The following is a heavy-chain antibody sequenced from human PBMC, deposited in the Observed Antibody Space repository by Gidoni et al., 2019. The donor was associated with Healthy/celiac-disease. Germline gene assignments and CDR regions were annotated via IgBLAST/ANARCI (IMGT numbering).Heavy chain of an antibody. Sequence: EVQLVESGGGLVKPGRSLRLSCTASGFTFGDYAMSWFRQAPGKGLEWVGFIRSKAYGGTTEYAASVKGRFTISRDDSKSIAYLQMNSLKTEDTAVYYCTRGLDYYDSSAREGYDYWGQGTLVTVSS. CDR1: GFTFGDYA. D-gene: IGHD3-22*01. J-gene: IGHJ4*02. CDR3: TRGLDYYDSSAREGYDY. CDR2: IRSKAYGGTT. V-gene: IGHV3-49*05.